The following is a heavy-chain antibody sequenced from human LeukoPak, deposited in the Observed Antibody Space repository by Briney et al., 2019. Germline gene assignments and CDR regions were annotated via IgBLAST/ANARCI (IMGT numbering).Heavy chain of an antibody. V-gene: IGHV3-74*01. CDR3: LESYHFTF. CDR2: INPDGSST. CDR1: GFTFSSYR. J-gene: IGHJ4*02. D-gene: IGHD1-1*01. Sequence: GGSLRLSCATSGFTFSSYRMHWVRQAPGKGLAWVSYINPDGSSTNYADSVKGRFTISRDNTKNTVYLQMSSLKAEDTAVCYCLESYHFTFWGQGTLVTVSS.